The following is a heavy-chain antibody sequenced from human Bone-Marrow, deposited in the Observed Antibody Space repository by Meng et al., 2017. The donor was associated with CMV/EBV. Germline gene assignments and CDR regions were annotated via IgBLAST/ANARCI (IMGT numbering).Heavy chain of an antibody. CDR2: INHRGST. CDR1: GGSFSGYY. CDR3: ARAGNLDWLR. Sequence: SETLSLTCAVYGGSFSGYYWSWIRQPPGRGLQWIGEINHRGSTNNNPSLKSRVTISVDTSKNQFSLKLSSVTAADTAVYYCARAGNLDWLRWGQGTLVTVSS. D-gene: IGHD3-9*01. V-gene: IGHV4-34*01. J-gene: IGHJ4*02.